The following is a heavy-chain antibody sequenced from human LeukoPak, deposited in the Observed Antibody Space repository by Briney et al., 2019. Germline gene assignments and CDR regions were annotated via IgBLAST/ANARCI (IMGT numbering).Heavy chain of an antibody. CDR2: ISGSGGST. CDR3: AKEILYYFDY. CDR1: GFTFSNYA. Sequence: GGSLRLSCAASGFTFSNYAMSWVRQAPGKGLEWVSAISGSGGSTYYADSVKGRFTISRDSSKNTLYLQMNSLRADDTAVYYCAKEILYYFDYWGQGTLVTVSS. J-gene: IGHJ4*02. V-gene: IGHV3-23*01.